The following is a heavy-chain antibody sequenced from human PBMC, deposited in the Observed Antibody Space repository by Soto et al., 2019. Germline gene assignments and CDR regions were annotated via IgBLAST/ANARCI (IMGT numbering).Heavy chain of an antibody. J-gene: IGHJ4*02. D-gene: IGHD4-4*01. Sequence: EVQLVESGGGLVQPGGSLRLSCAASGFTFSSYSMNWVRQAPGKGLEWVSRINSDGSRTSYADSVTGRFTISRDNAKNTLYLQMNSLRVEDTALYYCARETYRGFYFDYWGQGTLVTVSS. CDR2: INSDGSRT. CDR1: GFTFSSYS. CDR3: ARETYRGFYFDY. V-gene: IGHV3-74*01.